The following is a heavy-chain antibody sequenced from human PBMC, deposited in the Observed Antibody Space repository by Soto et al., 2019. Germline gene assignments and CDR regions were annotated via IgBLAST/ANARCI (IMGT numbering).Heavy chain of an antibody. CDR2: IKVGDGNT. CDR1: GYTFTSYA. CDR3: AREWVPRIPVYNWLYY. J-gene: IGHJ5*01. D-gene: IGHD2-21*01. V-gene: IGHV1-3*01. Sequence: DSVKFSCQASGYTFTSYAMHWVRQAPGQRLEWMGWIKVGDGNTRYSQKFQGRRTLTRDTSASTVFMDLRRLRSKVTAVYFCAREWVPRIPVYNWLYYWGQGALVTVSS.